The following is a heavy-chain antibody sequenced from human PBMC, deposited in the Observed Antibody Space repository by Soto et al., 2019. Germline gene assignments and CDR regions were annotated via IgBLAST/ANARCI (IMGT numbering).Heavy chain of an antibody. J-gene: IGHJ5*02. D-gene: IGHD3-10*01. CDR3: AREGARLWYFDP. CDR1: GYTFFSNG. V-gene: IGHV1-18*04. CDR2: ISPYNGNT. Sequence: ASVKVSCKASGYTFFSNGISWVRQAPGQGLEWMGWISPYNGNTDYAQNFQGRVTMTTDTSTTTAYMELRSLRFDDTAMYYCAREGARLWYFDPWGQGTLVTVSS.